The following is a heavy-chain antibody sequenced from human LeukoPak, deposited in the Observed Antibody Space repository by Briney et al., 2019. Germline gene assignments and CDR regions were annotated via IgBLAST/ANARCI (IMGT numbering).Heavy chain of an antibody. V-gene: IGHV3-7*01. J-gene: IGHJ6*03. CDR3: ARVRSGYRYGPMGYNYYYMDV. D-gene: IGHD5-18*01. CDR2: IKQDGSEK. CDR1: GFTCSSYW. Sequence: GSLRLSCAASGFTCSSYWMNWVRPAPGKGLEWVANIKQDGSEKYYVDSVKGRFTISRDNAKNSLYLQMNSLRAEDTAVYYCARVRSGYRYGPMGYNYYYMDVWGKGTTVTVSS.